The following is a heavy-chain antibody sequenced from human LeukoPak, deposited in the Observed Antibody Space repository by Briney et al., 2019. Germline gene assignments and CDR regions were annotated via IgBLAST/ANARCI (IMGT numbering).Heavy chain of an antibody. D-gene: IGHD3-22*01. V-gene: IGHV3-30-3*01. CDR3: ARGKGISSGYYYVLDY. CDR2: ISYDGSDK. CDR1: GFTFSSYA. Sequence: GGPLRLSCAASGFTFSSYAMHWVRQAPGKGLEWVAVISYDGSDKYYADSVKGRFTISRDNSKNTLYLQMNSLRAEDTAVYYCARGKGISSGYYYVLDYWGQGTLVTVSS. J-gene: IGHJ4*02.